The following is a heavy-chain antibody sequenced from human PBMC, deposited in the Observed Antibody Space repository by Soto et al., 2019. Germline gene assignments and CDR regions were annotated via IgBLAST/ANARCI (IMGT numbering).Heavy chain of an antibody. CDR2: ISYDGSNK. D-gene: IGHD2-2*01. Sequence: GGSLRLSCAASGFTFSSYGMHWVRQAPGRGLEWVAVISYDGSNKYYADSVKGRFTISRDNMLYLQMNSLRAEDTAVYYCARDQGRSITCQLDYWGQGTLV. CDR1: GFTFSSYG. CDR3: ARDQGRSITCQLDY. J-gene: IGHJ4*02. V-gene: IGHV3-30*03.